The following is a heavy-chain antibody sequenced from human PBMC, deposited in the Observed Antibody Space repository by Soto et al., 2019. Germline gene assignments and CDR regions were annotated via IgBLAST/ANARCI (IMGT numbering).Heavy chain of an antibody. CDR3: AKAGGEWELLRYPDY. D-gene: IGHD1-26*01. Sequence: QVQLVESGGGVVQPGRSLRLSCAASGFTFSSYGMHWVRQAPGKGLEWVAVISYDGSNKYYADSVKGRFTISRDNSKNTLYLQMNSLRAEDTAVYYCAKAGGEWELLRYPDYWGQGTLVTVSS. J-gene: IGHJ4*02. CDR1: GFTFSSYG. CDR2: ISYDGSNK. V-gene: IGHV3-30*18.